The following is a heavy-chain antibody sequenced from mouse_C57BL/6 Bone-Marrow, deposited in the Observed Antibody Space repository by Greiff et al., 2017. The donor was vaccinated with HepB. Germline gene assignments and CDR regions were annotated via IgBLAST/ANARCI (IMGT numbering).Heavy chain of an antibody. D-gene: IGHD2-2*01. CDR2: IGPGSGST. V-gene: IGHV1-77*01. J-gene: IGHJ2*01. CDR3: SRGGGMVTTCYFDV. Sequence: VMLVESGAELVKPGASVKISCKASGYTFTDYYINWVKQRPGQGLEWIGKIGPGSGSTDYNEKFKGKATLTADKSSSTAYMQLSSLTSEDSAVYFVSRGGGMVTTCYFDVGGRGNTLTVSS. CDR1: GYTFTDYY.